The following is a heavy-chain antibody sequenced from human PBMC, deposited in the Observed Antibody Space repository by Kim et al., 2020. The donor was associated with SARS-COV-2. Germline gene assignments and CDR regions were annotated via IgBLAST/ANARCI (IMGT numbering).Heavy chain of an antibody. CDR1: GFNFGDYA. CDR3: VRKRLERRGPLHDVFDI. V-gene: IGHV3-49*03. D-gene: IGHD1-1*01. Sequence: GGSLRLSCTASGFNFGDYAMSWFRQAPGKGLEWVGIITGKYYGGATEYAASVKGRFTISRDDSKSVASLQMSSLKTEDTAVYYCVRKRLERRGPLHDVFDIWGQGTMVTVSS. J-gene: IGHJ3*02. CDR2: ITGKYYGGAT.